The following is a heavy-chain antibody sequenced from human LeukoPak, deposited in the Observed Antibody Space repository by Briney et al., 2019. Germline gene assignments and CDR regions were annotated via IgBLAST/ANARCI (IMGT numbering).Heavy chain of an antibody. CDR3: ARPSRPGYYDSSGYYGYFDL. CDR1: GFTFSSYS. D-gene: IGHD3-22*01. V-gene: IGHV3-21*01. J-gene: IGHJ2*01. Sequence: GGSLRLSCAASGFTFSSYSMNWVRQAPGKGLEWVSSISSSSSYIYYADSVKGRFTISRDNAKNSLYLQMNSLRAEDTAVYCCARPSRPGYYDSSGYYGYFDLWGRGTLVTVSS. CDR2: ISSSSSYI.